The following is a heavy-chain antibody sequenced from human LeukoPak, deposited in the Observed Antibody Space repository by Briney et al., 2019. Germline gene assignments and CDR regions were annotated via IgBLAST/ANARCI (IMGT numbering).Heavy chain of an antibody. Sequence: PGGSLRLSCAASGFTFSSYGMHWVRQAPGKGLEWVAVIWYDGSNKYYADSVKGRFTISRDNSKNTLYLQMNSLRAEDTAVYYCAKGDDWSERLGGIDYWGQGTLVTVSS. CDR3: AKGDDWSERLGGIDY. J-gene: IGHJ4*02. V-gene: IGHV3-33*06. CDR2: IWYDGSNK. CDR1: GFTFSSYG. D-gene: IGHD3-3*01.